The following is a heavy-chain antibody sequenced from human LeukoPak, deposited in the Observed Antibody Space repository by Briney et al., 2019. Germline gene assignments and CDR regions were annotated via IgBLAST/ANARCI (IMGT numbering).Heavy chain of an antibody. CDR1: GDIFTAYL. CDR2: INPTTGVT. V-gene: IGHV1-2*06. CDR3: ARENDLNYLFDY. J-gene: IGHJ4*02. D-gene: IGHD1-1*01. Sequence: ASVKVSCKASGDIFTAYLMLWVRQAPGQGLEWMGRINPTTGVTTYAQRFQDRVTMTRDASVNTVYMELNRLTTADTAMYYCARENDLNYLFDYWGRGTLITVSS.